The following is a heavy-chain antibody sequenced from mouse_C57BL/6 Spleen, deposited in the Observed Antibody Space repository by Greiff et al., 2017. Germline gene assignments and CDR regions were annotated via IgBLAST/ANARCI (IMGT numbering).Heavy chain of an antibody. V-gene: IGHV8-12*01. CDR3: ARYYYGSSYWYFDV. D-gene: IGHD1-1*01. J-gene: IGHJ1*03. CDR1: GFSLSTSGMG. Sequence: QVTLKESGPGILQSSQTLSLTCSFSGFSLSTSGMGVSWIRQPSGKGLEWLAHIYWVDDKRYNPSLKSRLTLSKDTSRNQVFLKITSVDTADTATYYCARYYYGSSYWYFDVWGTGTTVTVSS. CDR2: IYWVDDK.